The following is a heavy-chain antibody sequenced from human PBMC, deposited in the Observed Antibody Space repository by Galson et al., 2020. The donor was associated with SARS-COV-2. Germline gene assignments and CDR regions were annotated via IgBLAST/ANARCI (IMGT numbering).Heavy chain of an antibody. CDR1: GYTFTSFG. Sequence: ASVTVSCQASGYTFTSFGISWVRQAPAQGLEWMGWISAYNGNTNYAQKLQGRVTMTTDTSTSTAYMEPRSLRSDATAVYYCARGPAAIDAFDIWGQGTMVTVSS. J-gene: IGHJ3*02. CDR3: ARGPAAIDAFDI. V-gene: IGHV1-18*01. D-gene: IGHD2-2*01. CDR2: ISAYNGNT.